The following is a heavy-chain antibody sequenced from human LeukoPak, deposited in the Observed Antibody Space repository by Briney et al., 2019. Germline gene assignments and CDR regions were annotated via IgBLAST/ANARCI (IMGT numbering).Heavy chain of an antibody. Sequence: SETLSLTCTVSGGSINGGNYYWTWLRQPAGKGLEWIGRIHVTGRTDYNPSLKSRVTVSLDTAKNQYSLQLSSVSAADTAIYYCARGHTGQNWFDPWGQGTLVTVSS. V-gene: IGHV4-61*02. J-gene: IGHJ5*02. D-gene: IGHD2-8*02. CDR1: GGSINGGNYY. CDR2: IHVTGRT. CDR3: ARGHTGQNWFDP.